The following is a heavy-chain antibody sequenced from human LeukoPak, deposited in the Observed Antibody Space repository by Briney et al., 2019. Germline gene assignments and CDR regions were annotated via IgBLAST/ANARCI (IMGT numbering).Heavy chain of an antibody. CDR1: GYTFTSYD. Sequence: ASVKVSCKASGYTFTSYDINWVRQATGQGLEWMGWMNPNSGNTGYAQKFQGRVTMTRNTSISTAYMELSSLRSEDTAVYYCARTHYYGSGSYYKKRNGFDYWGQGTLVTVSS. V-gene: IGHV1-8*01. D-gene: IGHD3-10*01. CDR2: MNPNSGNT. J-gene: IGHJ4*02. CDR3: ARTHYYGSGSYYKKRNGFDY.